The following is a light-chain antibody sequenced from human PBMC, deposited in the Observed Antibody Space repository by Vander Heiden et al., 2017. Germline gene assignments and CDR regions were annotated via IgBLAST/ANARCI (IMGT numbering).Light chain of an antibody. CDR3: MQALQTPLS. Sequence: DIVMTQSPLPLTVTPGEPASIACRSSQSLLHSVGYTYLDWYLQKPGQSPQLLLYLASNRASGVPDRFSGSGSGTDFTLKISRVEAEDVGVYYCMQALQTPLSFGGGTKVEIK. V-gene: IGKV2-28*01. CDR1: QSLLHSVGYTY. CDR2: LAS. J-gene: IGKJ4*01.